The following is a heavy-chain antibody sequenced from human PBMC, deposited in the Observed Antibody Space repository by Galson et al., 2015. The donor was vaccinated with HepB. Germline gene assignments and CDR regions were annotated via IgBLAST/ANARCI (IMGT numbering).Heavy chain of an antibody. J-gene: IGHJ4*02. Sequence: SLRLSCAASGFTFSSYSMNWVRQAPGKGLEWVSSISSSSSYIYYADSVKGRFTISRGNAKNSLYLQMNSLRAEDTAVYYCASADCGGDCYSFYWGQGTLVTVSS. D-gene: IGHD2-21*02. CDR2: ISSSSSYI. V-gene: IGHV3-21*01. CDR3: ASADCGGDCYSFY. CDR1: GFTFSSYS.